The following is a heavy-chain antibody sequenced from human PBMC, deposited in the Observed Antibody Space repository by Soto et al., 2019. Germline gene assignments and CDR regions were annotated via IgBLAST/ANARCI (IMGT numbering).Heavy chain of an antibody. D-gene: IGHD3-22*01. Sequence: PSETLSLTCAVSGGSISSGGYSWSWIRQPPGKGLEWIGYIYHSGSTYYNPSLKSRVTISVDRSKNQFSLKLSSVTAADTAVYYCARADYDSSGYAFDPWGQGILVTVSS. CDR3: ARADYDSSGYAFDP. CDR1: GGSISSGGYS. J-gene: IGHJ5*02. CDR2: IYHSGST. V-gene: IGHV4-30-2*01.